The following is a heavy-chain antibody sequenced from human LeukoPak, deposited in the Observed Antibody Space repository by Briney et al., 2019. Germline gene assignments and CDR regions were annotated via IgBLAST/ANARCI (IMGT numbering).Heavy chain of an antibody. D-gene: IGHD4-17*01. Sequence: SETLSLTCTVSGGSISSHYWSWIRQPPGKGLEWIGYIYTSGSTNYNPSLKSRVTISVDTSKNQFSLKLSSVTAADTAVYYCARTPYGDYSDWFDPWGQGTLVTVSS. V-gene: IGHV4-4*09. CDR3: ARTPYGDYSDWFDP. CDR2: IYTSGST. J-gene: IGHJ5*02. CDR1: GGSISSHY.